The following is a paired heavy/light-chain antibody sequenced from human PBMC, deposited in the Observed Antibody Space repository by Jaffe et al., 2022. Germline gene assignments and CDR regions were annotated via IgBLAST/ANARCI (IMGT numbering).Heavy chain of an antibody. CDR3: ARGAVPAALLSWFDP. Sequence: EVQLVESGGGLLQPGGSLRLSCAASGFTFSTFSMNWVRQAPGKGLEWVAYISNSDTPIYYADSVKGRFTISRDNAKKSLYLHMNSLRVEDTAVYYCARGAVPAALLSWFDPWGQGTLVTVSS. D-gene: IGHD2-2*01. CDR1: GFTFSTFS. CDR2: ISNSDTPI. V-gene: IGHV3-48*01. J-gene: IGHJ5*02.
Light chain of an antibody. J-gene: IGLJ1*01. CDR1: SSNIGAGYD. V-gene: IGLV1-40*01. CDR3: QSYDSSLSSYYI. Sequence: QSVLTQPPSVSGAPGQRVTISCTGSSSNIGAGYDVHWYQHLPGTAPKLLIYGNTNRPSGVPDRFSGSKSGTSASLAITGLQAEDEADYYCQSYDSSLSSYYIFGTGTRVTVL. CDR2: GNT.